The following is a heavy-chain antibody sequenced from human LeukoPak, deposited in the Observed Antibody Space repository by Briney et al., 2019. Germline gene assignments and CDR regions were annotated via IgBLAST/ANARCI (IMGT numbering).Heavy chain of an antibody. CDR1: GASIRSGDFY. V-gene: IGHV4-30-4*01. CDR3: ASLIAAAGSLDY. CDR2: FYYSGST. Sequence: PSETLSLTCTVSGASIRSGDFYWNWIRQPPGKGLEWIGYFYYSGSTYYNPSLKSRVTISVDTSKNQFSLKLSSVTAADTAVYYCASLIAAAGSLDYWGQGTLVTVSS. J-gene: IGHJ4*02. D-gene: IGHD6-13*01.